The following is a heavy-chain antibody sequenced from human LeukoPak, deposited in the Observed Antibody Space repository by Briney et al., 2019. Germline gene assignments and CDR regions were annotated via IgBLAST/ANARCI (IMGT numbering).Heavy chain of an antibody. CDR1: GLSFSGQW. CDR3: AFNNNFKY. CDR2: IKHDGSEK. J-gene: IGHJ4*02. V-gene: IGHV3-7*01. Sequence: GGSLRLSCTASGLSFSGQWMNWVRQSPGQGLEWVANIKHDGSEKYYVDSVKGRFTISREDAKNSLSLQMDSVRPEDTAVYYCAFNNNFKYWGQGTLVIVSS. D-gene: IGHD1/OR15-1a*01.